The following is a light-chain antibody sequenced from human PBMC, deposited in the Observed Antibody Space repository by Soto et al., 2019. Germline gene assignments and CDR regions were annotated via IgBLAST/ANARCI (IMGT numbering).Light chain of an antibody. CDR2: EVS. V-gene: IGLV2-14*01. Sequence: QSVLTQPASVSGSPGQSITISCTGTSSDVGDYNYVSWYQQYPGKAPKLMIYEVSNRPSGVSNRFSGSKSGNTASLTISGLQAEDEADYYCSSYTTSSTHYVFGAGTKVTVL. CDR1: SSDVGDYNY. J-gene: IGLJ1*01. CDR3: SSYTTSSTHYV.